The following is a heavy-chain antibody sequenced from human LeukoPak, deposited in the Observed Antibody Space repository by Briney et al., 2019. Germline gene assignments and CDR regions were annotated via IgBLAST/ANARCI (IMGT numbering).Heavy chain of an antibody. CDR2: IYHSGST. D-gene: IGHD5-18*01. Sequence: PSGTLSLTCALSGGSISSSNWWSWVRPPPGKGLEWIGEIYHSGSTNYNPSLKSRVTISVDKSKNQFSLKLSSVTAADTAVYYCARGSRIQLGGLGYWGQGTLVTVSS. V-gene: IGHV4-4*02. CDR3: ARGSRIQLGGLGY. J-gene: IGHJ4*02. CDR1: GGSISSSNW.